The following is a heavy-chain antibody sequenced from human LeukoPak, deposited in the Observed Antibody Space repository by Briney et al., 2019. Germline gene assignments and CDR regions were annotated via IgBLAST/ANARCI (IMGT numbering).Heavy chain of an antibody. D-gene: IGHD1-26*01. Sequence: ASVKVSCKASGYTFTGYYMHWVRQAPGQGLEWMGWINPNSGDTNYAQRFRDRVTVTRDTSTSTLYMELTSDDTAVYYCARSLSGSYGAKFDYWGQGTLVTVSS. CDR1: GYTFTGYY. CDR3: ARSLSGSYGAKFDY. CDR2: INPNSGDT. J-gene: IGHJ4*02. V-gene: IGHV1-2*02.